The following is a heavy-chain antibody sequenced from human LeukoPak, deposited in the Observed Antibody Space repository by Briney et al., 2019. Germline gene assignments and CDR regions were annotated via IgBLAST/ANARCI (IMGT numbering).Heavy chain of an antibody. CDR2: INSDGSST. J-gene: IGHJ4*02. D-gene: IGHD1-7*01. V-gene: IGHV3-74*01. CDR1: GFTFSSYW. CDR3: ARGELPDVYYFDY. Sequence: PGRSLRLSCAASGFTFSSYWMHWVRQAPGKGLVWVSRINSDGSSTSYADSVKGRFTISRDNAKNTLYLQMNSLRAEDTAVYYCARGELPDVYYFDYWGQGTLVTVSS.